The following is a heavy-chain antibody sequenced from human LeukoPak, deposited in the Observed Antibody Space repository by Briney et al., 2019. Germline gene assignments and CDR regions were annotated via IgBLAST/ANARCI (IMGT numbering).Heavy chain of an antibody. CDR2: ISGSGGST. D-gene: IGHD6-6*01. CDR1: GFTFSSYA. CDR3: AKGEYSSSGAFDY. J-gene: IGHJ4*02. Sequence: RGSLRLSCAASGFTFSSYAMSWVRQAPGKGLEWVSAISGSGGSTYYADSVKGRFTISRDNSKNTLYLQMNSLRAEDTAVYYCAKGEYSSSGAFDYWGQGTLVTVSS. V-gene: IGHV3-23*01.